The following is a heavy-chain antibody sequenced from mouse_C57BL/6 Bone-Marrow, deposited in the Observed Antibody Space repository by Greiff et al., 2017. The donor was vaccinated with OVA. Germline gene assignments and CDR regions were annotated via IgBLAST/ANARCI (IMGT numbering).Heavy chain of an antibody. J-gene: IGHJ4*01. CDR2: IHPNSGST. CDR1: GYTFTSYW. CDR3: ARDYSDAMDY. Sequence: VQLQQSGAELVKPGASVKLSCKASGYTFTSYWMHWVKQRPGQGLEWIGMIHPNSGSTNYNEKFKSKATLTVDKSSSTAYMQLSSLTSEDSAVYYCARDYSDAMDYWGQGTSVTVSS. V-gene: IGHV1-64*01. D-gene: IGHD2-13*01.